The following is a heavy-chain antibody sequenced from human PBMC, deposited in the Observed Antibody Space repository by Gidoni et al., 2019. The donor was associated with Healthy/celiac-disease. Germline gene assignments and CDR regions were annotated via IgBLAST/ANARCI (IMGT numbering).Heavy chain of an antibody. Sequence: QVQLQQWGAGLLKPSETLSLTCAVYGGSFSGYYWSWIRQPPGKGLEWIGEINHSGSTNNNPSLKSRVTISVDTSKNQFSLKLSSVTAADTAVYYCARGETGTTGDPFDYWGQGTLVTVSS. J-gene: IGHJ4*02. V-gene: IGHV4-34*01. CDR2: INHSGST. D-gene: IGHD1-7*01. CDR3: ARGETGTTGDPFDY. CDR1: GGSFSGYY.